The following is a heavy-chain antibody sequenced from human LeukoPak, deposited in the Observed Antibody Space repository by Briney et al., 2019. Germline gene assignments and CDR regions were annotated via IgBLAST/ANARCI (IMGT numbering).Heavy chain of an antibody. V-gene: IGHV3-74*01. J-gene: IGHJ5*02. CDR3: IRDFRSADL. Sequence: GGSLRLSCVASGFTSSNYWMHWVRHPPGKGLVWVSRIYVDGRTTNYADSVKGRFTISRDNAKNTVYLEMNSPSVEDTATYYCIRDFRSADLWGQGTLVTVTS. CDR2: IYVDGRTT. CDR1: GFTSSNYW.